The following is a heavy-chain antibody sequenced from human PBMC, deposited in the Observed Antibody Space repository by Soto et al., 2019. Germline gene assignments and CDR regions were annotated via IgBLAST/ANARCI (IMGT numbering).Heavy chain of an antibody. CDR2: ISAYNGNT. Sequence: QVQLVQSGAEVKKPGASVKVSCKASGYTFTSYGISWVRQAPGQGLEWMGWISAYNGNTNYAHKLQGRVTMTTDTSTSTAYMEPRSLRSDDTAVYYCARDRDVVVVAAYPTVRLFDYWGQGTLVTVSS. J-gene: IGHJ4*02. CDR1: GYTFTSYG. CDR3: ARDRDVVVVAAYPTVRLFDY. D-gene: IGHD2-15*01. V-gene: IGHV1-18*04.